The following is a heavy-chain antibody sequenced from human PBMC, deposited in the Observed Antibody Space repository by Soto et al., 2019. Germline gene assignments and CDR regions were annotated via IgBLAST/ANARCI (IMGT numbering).Heavy chain of an antibody. CDR1: GFTFISYG. Sequence: QVQLVESGGGVVQPGRSLRLSCAASGFTFISYGMHWVRQAPGKGLEWVAVISYDGSNKYYADSVKGRFTISRDNSKNTLYLQMNSLRAEDTAVYYCAQPTGDYYYGMDVWGQGTTVTVSS. D-gene: IGHD2-8*02. J-gene: IGHJ6*02. CDR2: ISYDGSNK. V-gene: IGHV3-30*03. CDR3: AQPTGDYYYGMDV.